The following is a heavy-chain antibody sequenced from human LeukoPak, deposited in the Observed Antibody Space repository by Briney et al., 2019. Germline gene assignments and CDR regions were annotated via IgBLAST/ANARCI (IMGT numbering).Heavy chain of an antibody. CDR1: GGSFSGYY. CDR2: INHSGST. CDR3: ASQLERRGWFDP. J-gene: IGHJ5*02. Sequence: SETLSLTCAVYGGSFSGYYWSWIRQPPGKGLEWIGEINHSGSTNYNPSLKSRVTISADTSKNQFSLKLSSVTAADTAVYYCASQLERRGWFDPWGQGTLVTVSS. D-gene: IGHD1-1*01. V-gene: IGHV4-34*01.